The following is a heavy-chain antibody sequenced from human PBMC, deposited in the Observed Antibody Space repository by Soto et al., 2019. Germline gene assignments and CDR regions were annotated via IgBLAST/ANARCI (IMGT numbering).Heavy chain of an antibody. CDR3: ARLGYCSGGSCYPLYYFDY. CDR1: GYTFTSYY. J-gene: IGHJ4*02. CDR2: INPSGGST. Sequence: QVQLVQSGAEVKKPGASVKVSCKASGYTFTSYYMHWVRQAPGQGLEWMGIINPSGGSTSYAQKSQGRVTMTRDTSTSTVYMELSSLRSEDTAVYYCARLGYCSGGSCYPLYYFDYWGQGTLVTVSS. V-gene: IGHV1-46*03. D-gene: IGHD2-15*01.